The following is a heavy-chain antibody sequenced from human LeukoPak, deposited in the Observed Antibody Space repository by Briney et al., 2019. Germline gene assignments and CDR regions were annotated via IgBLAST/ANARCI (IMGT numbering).Heavy chain of an antibody. CDR2: IYYSGST. D-gene: IGHD6-13*01. Sequence: PSQTLSLTCTVSGGSISSGGYYWSWIRQYPGKGLKWIGYIYYSGSTNYNPSLKSRVTISVDTSKNQFSLTLSSVTAADTAVYYCARSRSSNWEAWLDPWGQGTLVTVSS. CDR3: ARSRSSNWEAWLDP. J-gene: IGHJ5*02. CDR1: GGSISSGGYY. V-gene: IGHV4-31*03.